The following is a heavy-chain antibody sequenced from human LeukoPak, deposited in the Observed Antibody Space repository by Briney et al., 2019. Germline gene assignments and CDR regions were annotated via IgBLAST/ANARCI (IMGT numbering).Heavy chain of an antibody. D-gene: IGHD1-1*01. CDR2: GSDIGGT. J-gene: IGHJ4*02. CDR3: ARVLWNTQEDY. Sequence: SETLSLTCAAYGGSLNGHYWSWIRQSPGKGLEWIGEGSDIGGTKFNPSLKSRVTISVDRSKNQFSLKLGSVTAADTAVYYCARVLWNTQEDYWGQGTLVTVSS. CDR1: GGSLNGHY. V-gene: IGHV4-34*01.